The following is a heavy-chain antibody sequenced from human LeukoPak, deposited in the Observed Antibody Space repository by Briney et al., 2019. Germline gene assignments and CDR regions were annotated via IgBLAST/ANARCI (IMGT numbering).Heavy chain of an antibody. CDR3: ARDKEGYSSSSPGSIKYYYYYYMDV. D-gene: IGHD6-6*01. CDR1: GGSISTYY. J-gene: IGHJ6*03. V-gene: IGHV4-4*07. Sequence: PSETLSLTCTVSGGSISTYYWSRIRQPAGKGLEWIGRIYTSGSTNYNPSLKSRVTMSVDTSKNQFSLKLSSVTAADTAVYYCARDKEGYSSSSPGSIKYYYYYYMDVWGKGTTVTVSS. CDR2: IYTSGST.